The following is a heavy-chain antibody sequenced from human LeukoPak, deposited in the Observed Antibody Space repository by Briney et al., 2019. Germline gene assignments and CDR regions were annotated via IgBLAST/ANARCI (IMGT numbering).Heavy chain of an antibody. J-gene: IGHJ4*02. V-gene: IGHV3-23*01. CDR3: AKDDNRYPSALGY. CDR2: ISGSGGST. Sequence: GGSLRLSCAASGFTFNNYAMSWVRQAPGKGLEWVSAISGSGGSTYYADSVKGRFTISRDNAKNSLYLQMNSLRAEDTALYYCAKDDNRYPSALGYWGQGTLVTVSS. D-gene: IGHD3-16*02. CDR1: GFTFNNYA.